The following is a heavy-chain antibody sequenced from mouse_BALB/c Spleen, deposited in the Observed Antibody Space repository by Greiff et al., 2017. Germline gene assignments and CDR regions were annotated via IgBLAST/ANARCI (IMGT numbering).Heavy chain of an antibody. CDR3: VRVYDGYYEGFAY. V-gene: IGHV1S81*02. J-gene: IGHJ3*01. CDR2: INPSNGST. CDR1: GYTFTSYW. D-gene: IGHD2-3*01. Sequence: QVQLQQPGAELVKPGASVKLSCKASGYTFTSYWMHWVKQRPGQGLEWIGEINPSNGSTNYNEKFKSKATLTVDKSSSTAYMQLSSLTSEDSAVYYCVRVYDGYYEGFAYWGQGTLVTVSA.